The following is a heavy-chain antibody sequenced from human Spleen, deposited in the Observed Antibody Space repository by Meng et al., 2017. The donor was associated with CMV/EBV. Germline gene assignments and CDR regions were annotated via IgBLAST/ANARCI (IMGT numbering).Heavy chain of an antibody. CDR2: VSWNGSRT. Sequence: GESLKISCAASGFTFSNSDMNWVRQAPGKGLEWVSGVSWNGSRTHYADSVKGRLIISRDNSRNFLYQQMNSLRPEDMAVYYCARDLSSDNSGYWDYFDCWGQGTLVTVSS. CDR3: ARDLSSDNSGYWDYFDC. J-gene: IGHJ4*02. CDR1: GFTFSNSD. V-gene: IGHV3-19*01. D-gene: IGHD3-22*01.